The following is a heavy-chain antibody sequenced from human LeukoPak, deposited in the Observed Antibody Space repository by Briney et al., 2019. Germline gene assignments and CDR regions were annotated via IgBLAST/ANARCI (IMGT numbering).Heavy chain of an antibody. CDR2: INPNSGGT. CDR1: GYTFTGYY. Sequence: ASVTVSCKASGYTFTGYYMHWVRQAPGQGLEWMGWINPNSGGTNYAQKFQGRVTMTRDTSISTAYMELSRLRSDDTAVYYCARDRARFSRNNWFDPWGQGTLVTVSS. V-gene: IGHV1-2*02. CDR3: ARDRARFSRNNWFDP. J-gene: IGHJ5*02. D-gene: IGHD6-6*01.